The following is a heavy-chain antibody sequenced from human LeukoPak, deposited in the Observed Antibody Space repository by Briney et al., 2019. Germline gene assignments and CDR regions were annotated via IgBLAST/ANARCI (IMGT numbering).Heavy chain of an antibody. V-gene: IGHV3-23*01. CDR2: ITSSGDDT. D-gene: IGHD3-16*01. J-gene: IGHJ4*02. Sequence: GGSLRLSCEASGFTFSSCALSWVRQAPGKGLEWVSSITSSGDDTFYAVSVKGRFTISRDNSWDTVFLQMNSLRADDTAVYYCAFDWGFDYWGQGTLVTVSS. CDR1: GFTFSSCA. CDR3: AFDWGFDY.